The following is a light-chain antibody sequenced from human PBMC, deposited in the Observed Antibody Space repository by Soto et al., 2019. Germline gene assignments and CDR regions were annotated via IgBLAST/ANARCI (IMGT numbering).Light chain of an antibody. CDR3: QQLNSYPPGT. CDR1: QGINSY. Sequence: DIQLTQSPSFLSASVGDRVTITCRASQGINSYLAWYQQKPGKAPKLLIYAASTLQSGVPSRFSGSGSGTEFTLTISSLQPEDFATYYCQQLNSYPPGTFGPGTKVDIK. V-gene: IGKV1-9*01. CDR2: AAS. J-gene: IGKJ3*01.